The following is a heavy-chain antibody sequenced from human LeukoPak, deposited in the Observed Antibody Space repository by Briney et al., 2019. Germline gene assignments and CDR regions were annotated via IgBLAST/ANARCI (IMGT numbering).Heavy chain of an antibody. V-gene: IGHV4-61*02. CDR3: AREEVRSSAAYAFDI. CDR2: IYTSGST. CDR1: GGSISSGSYY. Sequence: PSQTLSLTCTVSGGSISSGSYYWSWIRQPAGKGLEWIGRIYTSGSTNYNPSLKSRVTISVDTSKNQFSLKLSSVTAADTAVYYCAREEVRSSAAYAFDIWGQGTMVTVSS. D-gene: IGHD6-6*01. J-gene: IGHJ3*02.